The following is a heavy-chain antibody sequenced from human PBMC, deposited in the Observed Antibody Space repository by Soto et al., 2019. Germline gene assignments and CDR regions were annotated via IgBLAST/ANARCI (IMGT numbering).Heavy chain of an antibody. CDR2: ISSSSSYI. V-gene: IGHV3-21*01. CDR3: ARDGYYDFWSGYYIGVDTGSSYHHYGY. CDR1: GFTFSSYS. J-gene: IGHJ4*02. Sequence: GGSLRLSCAASGFTFSSYSMNWVRQAPGKGLEWVSSISSSSSYIYYADSVKGRFTISRDNAKNSLYLQMNSLRAEDTAVYYCARDGYYDFWSGYYIGVDTGSSYHHYGYWGQGTLVTVSS. D-gene: IGHD3-3*01.